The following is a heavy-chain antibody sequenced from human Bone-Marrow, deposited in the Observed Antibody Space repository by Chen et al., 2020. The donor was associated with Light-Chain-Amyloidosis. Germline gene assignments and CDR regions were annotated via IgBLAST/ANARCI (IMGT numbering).Heavy chain of an antibody. D-gene: IGHD3-22*01. CDR1: GDSLTDLA. V-gene: IGHV1-24*01. Sequence: QVQLVQAGAEVKRPGASVKVSCKVSGDSLTDLANHWVRQAPGKGLEWVGGFDPEDEEMMYGQKFQGRVRMIEDTSTETAYMELTSLTSEDTAIYYCATDVDVGDYYETGFNYWGQGTLVTVSS. J-gene: IGHJ4*02. CDR2: FDPEDEEM. CDR3: ATDVDVGDYYETGFNY.